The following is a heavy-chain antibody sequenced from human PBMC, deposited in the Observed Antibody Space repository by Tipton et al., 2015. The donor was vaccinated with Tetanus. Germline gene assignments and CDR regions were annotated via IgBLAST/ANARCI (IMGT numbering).Heavy chain of an antibody. CDR2: SWYDGTDK. Sequence: SLRLSCAASGFIFSSYGIHWVRQAPGKGLEWLAVSWYDGTDKYYADSVKGRFTISRDNSKNTLYLQMNSLRVGDTALYYCAREADCGGGSCFSGDFDTWGQGTQVTVSS. CDR1: GFIFSSYG. CDR3: AREADCGGGSCFSGDFDT. D-gene: IGHD2-15*01. V-gene: IGHV3-33*01. J-gene: IGHJ4*02.